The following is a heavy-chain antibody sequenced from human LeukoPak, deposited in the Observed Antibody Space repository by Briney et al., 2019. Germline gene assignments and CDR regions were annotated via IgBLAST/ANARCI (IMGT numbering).Heavy chain of an antibody. Sequence: GGSLRLSCAASEFTFSICAMNWVRQAPGKGLEWVSGISGSGSSTYYADSVKGRFTISRDSSKNTVYLQMNSLRAEDTAIYYCAKADGSYKTLIDYWGQGTLVTVSS. CDR1: EFTFSICA. D-gene: IGHD3-10*01. CDR3: AKADGSYKTLIDY. J-gene: IGHJ4*02. V-gene: IGHV3-23*01. CDR2: ISGSGSST.